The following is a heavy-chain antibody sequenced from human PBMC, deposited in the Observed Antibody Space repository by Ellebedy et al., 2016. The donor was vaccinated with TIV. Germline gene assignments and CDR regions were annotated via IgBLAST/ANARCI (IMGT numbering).Heavy chain of an antibody. J-gene: IGHJ4*02. Sequence: SETLSLTXTVSGGSLTRGAHYWSWIRQHPEKGLEWIGYIYYSGDTYYNPSLESRAAISMDTSKAQFFLKLTSVTAADTAVYYCARSSGSYYFVYWGQGALVTVSS. V-gene: IGHV4-31*03. D-gene: IGHD1-26*01. CDR2: IYYSGDT. CDR3: ARSSGSYYFVY. CDR1: GGSLTRGAHY.